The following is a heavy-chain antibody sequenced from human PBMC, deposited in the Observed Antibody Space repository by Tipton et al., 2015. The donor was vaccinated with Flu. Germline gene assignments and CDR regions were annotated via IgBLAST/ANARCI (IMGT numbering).Heavy chain of an antibody. Sequence: TLSLTCAVSGDSISSDYYWAWIRQFPGRGLEWTGTVSRTGSSNYNPSLKSRVTISIDTSKNQFSLKMKSVTAADMAVYYCARRDYSNYVSDPKSWFDPWGQGTLVAVSS. CDR1: GDSISSDYY. D-gene: IGHD4-11*01. CDR2: VSRTGSS. J-gene: IGHJ5*02. V-gene: IGHV4-38-2*01. CDR3: ARRDYSNYVSDPKSWFDP.